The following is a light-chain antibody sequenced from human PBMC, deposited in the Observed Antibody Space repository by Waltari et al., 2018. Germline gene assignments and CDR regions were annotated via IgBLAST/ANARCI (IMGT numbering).Light chain of an antibody. V-gene: IGKV2-28*01. J-gene: IGKJ1*01. Sequence: DIVMTQSPLSLPVTPGEPASISGRSSQSLLHSNGYNYLDWYLQKPGQSPQLLIYLGSNRASGVPDRFSGSGSDTHFTLKISRVEAEDVGVYYCMQTLQGPPTFGQGAKVEIK. CDR2: LGS. CDR3: MQTLQGPPT. CDR1: QSLLHSNGYNY.